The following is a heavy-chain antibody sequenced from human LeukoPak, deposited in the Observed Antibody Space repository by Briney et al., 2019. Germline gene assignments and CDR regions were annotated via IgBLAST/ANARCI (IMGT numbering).Heavy chain of an antibody. CDR3: ARPWFGESGHGGVFDY. Sequence: PSETLSLTCTVSGGSISSSSYYWGWIRQPPGKGLEWIGSNYYSGSTYYNPSLKSRVTISVDTSKNQFSLKLSSVTAADTAVYYCARPWFGESGHGGVFDYWGQGTLVTVSP. CDR1: GGSISSSSYY. D-gene: IGHD3-10*01. V-gene: IGHV4-39*01. J-gene: IGHJ4*02. CDR2: NYYSGST.